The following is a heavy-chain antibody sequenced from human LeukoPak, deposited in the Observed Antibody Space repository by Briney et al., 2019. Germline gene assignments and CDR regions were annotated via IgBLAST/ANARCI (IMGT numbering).Heavy chain of an antibody. J-gene: IGHJ4*02. CDR2: INHSGST. CDR1: GGSFSGYY. Sequence: SETLSLTCAVYGGSFSGYYWSWIRQPPGKGLEWIGEINHSGSTNYNPSLKSRVTISVDASKNQFSLKLSSVTAADTAVYYCASGYYYDSSGYKFDYWGQGTLVTVSS. CDR3: ASGYYYDSSGYKFDY. D-gene: IGHD3-22*01. V-gene: IGHV4-34*01.